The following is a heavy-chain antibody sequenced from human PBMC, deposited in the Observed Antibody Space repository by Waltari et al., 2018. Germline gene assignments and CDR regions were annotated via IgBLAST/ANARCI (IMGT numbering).Heavy chain of an antibody. D-gene: IGHD3-10*01. CDR2: TADSGVTT. J-gene: IGHJ4*02. CDR3: ARGLGELLPFDF. Sequence: EGQLAESGGGVVQPGESRRVACAPPAAPLHNHAISWVRQAPGKGLEWVSSTADSGVTTYYADFVKGRSIISTDNSRSTVYLEMNTVRVEDTALYFCARGLGELLPFDFWGQGTMVTVSS. CDR1: AAPLHNHA. V-gene: IGHV3-23*04.